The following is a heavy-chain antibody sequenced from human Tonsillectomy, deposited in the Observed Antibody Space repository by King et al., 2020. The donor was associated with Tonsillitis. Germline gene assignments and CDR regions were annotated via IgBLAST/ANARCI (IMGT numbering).Heavy chain of an antibody. CDR3: ARGCAGDHFDY. Sequence: QLQESGSGLVKPAQTLSLTCAVSGGSLKSGDYSWSWIRQPPGKGLEWIGYIFHSGNTYYSPSLQSRITISVDRSKNQFSLTLTSVTAADTAVYYCARGCAGDHFDYWGQGILVTVSS. D-gene: IGHD1-26*01. J-gene: IGHJ4*02. CDR1: GGSLKSGDYS. CDR2: IFHSGNT. V-gene: IGHV4-30-2*01.